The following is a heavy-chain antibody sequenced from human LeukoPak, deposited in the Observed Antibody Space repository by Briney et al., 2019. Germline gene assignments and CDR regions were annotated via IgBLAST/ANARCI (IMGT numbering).Heavy chain of an antibody. CDR3: ARTPHSSGWYYFDY. CDR2: IYPGDSDT. CDR1: GYSFTSYW. J-gene: IGHJ4*02. V-gene: IGHV5-51*01. D-gene: IGHD6-19*01. Sequence: HGESLKISCKGSGYSFTSYWIGWVRQMPGKGLEWMGIIYPGDSDTRYSPSFQGQVTISADKSITTAYLQWSSLKASDTAMYYCARTPHSSGWYYFDYWGQGTLVTVSS.